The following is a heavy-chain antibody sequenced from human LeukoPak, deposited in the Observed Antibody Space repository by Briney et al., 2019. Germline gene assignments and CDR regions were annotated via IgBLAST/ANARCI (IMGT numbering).Heavy chain of an antibody. CDR3: AKFDGPRLLHFDY. Sequence: GGSLRLSCAAPGFTFSSYAMSWVRQAPGKGLEWVSAISGSGGSTYYADSVKGRFTISRDNSKNTLYLQMNSLRAEDTAVYYCAKFDGPRLLHFDYWGQGTLVTVSS. D-gene: IGHD2-15*01. CDR1: GFTFSSYA. CDR2: ISGSGGST. V-gene: IGHV3-23*01. J-gene: IGHJ4*02.